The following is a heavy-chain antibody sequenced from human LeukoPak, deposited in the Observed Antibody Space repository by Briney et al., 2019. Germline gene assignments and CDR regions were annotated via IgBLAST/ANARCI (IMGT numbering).Heavy chain of an antibody. CDR2: INGDGSTT. Sequence: GGSLRLSCAASGFSFRSCCMHWVRKAPGKELLWVPRINGDGSTTNYADSVRGRFTISRDNAKNTLYLQMNSLRADDSAVYFCASLVGGYYPPVEAFDVWGQGTMVTVSS. CDR3: ASLVGGYYPPVEAFDV. V-gene: IGHV3-74*01. D-gene: IGHD3-3*01. CDR1: GFSFRSCC. J-gene: IGHJ3*01.